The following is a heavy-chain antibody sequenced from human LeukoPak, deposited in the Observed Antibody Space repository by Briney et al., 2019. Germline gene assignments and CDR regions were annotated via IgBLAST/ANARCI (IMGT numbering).Heavy chain of an antibody. CDR2: IYYSRTT. D-gene: IGHD4-23*01. Sequence: SETLSLTCTVSGGSISSDGDYWGWIRQHPEKGLEWIGFIYYSRTTYYNPSLKSRVTISVDKSNNQFSLKLNSMTAADTAVYYCARNAGNSDVDYWGQGILVTVSS. CDR1: GGSISSDGDY. CDR3: ARNAGNSDVDY. J-gene: IGHJ4*02. V-gene: IGHV4-31*03.